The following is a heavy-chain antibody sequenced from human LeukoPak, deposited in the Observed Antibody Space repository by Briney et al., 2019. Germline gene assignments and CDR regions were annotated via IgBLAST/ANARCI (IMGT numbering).Heavy chain of an antibody. CDR1: GYTFTNYA. Sequence: VASVTVSCKASGYTFTNYAMNWVRQAPGQGLEWMGWINTNTGNPTYAQGFTGRFVFSLDTSVSTAYLQISSLKAEDTAVYYCARDREVLAVAGTRRYYYYMDVWGKGTTVTVSS. CDR3: ARDREVLAVAGTRRYYYYMDV. D-gene: IGHD6-19*01. V-gene: IGHV7-4-1*02. CDR2: INTNTGNP. J-gene: IGHJ6*03.